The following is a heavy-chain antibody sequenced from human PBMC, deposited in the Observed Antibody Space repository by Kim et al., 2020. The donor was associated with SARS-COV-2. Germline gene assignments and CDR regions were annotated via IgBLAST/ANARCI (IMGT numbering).Heavy chain of an antibody. Sequence: SVKVSCKASGGTFSSYAISWVRQAPGQGLEWMGGIIPIFGTANYAQKFQGRVTITADESTSTAYMELSSLRSEDTAVYYCAREDWRTSSSPFDYWGQGTLVTVSS. CDR2: IIPIFGTA. J-gene: IGHJ4*02. CDR1: GGTFSSYA. D-gene: IGHD6-6*01. V-gene: IGHV1-69*13. CDR3: AREDWRTSSSPFDY.